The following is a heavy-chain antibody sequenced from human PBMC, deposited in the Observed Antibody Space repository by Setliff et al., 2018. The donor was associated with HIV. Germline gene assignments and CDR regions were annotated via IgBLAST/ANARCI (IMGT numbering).Heavy chain of an antibody. V-gene: IGHV3-23*01. J-gene: IGHJ6*02. CDR3: ARPTNIDTLYYGSQTFYMYYYGLDV. Sequence: GSLSLSCAASGFTFSSYWMSWVRQAPGRGLEWVSAISATTGDTYYADSVKGRFTISRDNSKNTLYLQMNSLRADDTAVYFCARPTNIDTLYYGSQTFYMYYYGLDVWGQGTTVTVSS. D-gene: IGHD1-26*01. CDR2: ISATTGDT. CDR1: GFTFSSYW.